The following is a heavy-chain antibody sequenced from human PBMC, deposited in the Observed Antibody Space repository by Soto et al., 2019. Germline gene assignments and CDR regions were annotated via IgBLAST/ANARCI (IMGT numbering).Heavy chain of an antibody. V-gene: IGHV5-51*01. J-gene: IGHJ6*01. CDR1: GYSFTSYW. Sequence: PGESLKISCKGSGYSFTSYWIGWVRQMPGKGLEWMGIIYPGDSDTRYSPSFQGQVTISADKSISTAYLQWSSLKASDTAMYYCARRPGLEWVPHPPYSYYYGRNVFRKLSTVAASS. CDR3: ARRPGLEWVPHPPYSYYYGRNV. CDR2: IYPGDSDT. D-gene: IGHD3-3*01.